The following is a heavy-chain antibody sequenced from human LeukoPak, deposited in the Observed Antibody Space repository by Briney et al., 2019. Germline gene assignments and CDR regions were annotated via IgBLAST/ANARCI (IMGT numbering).Heavy chain of an antibody. Sequence: GASLQISCQGSGSSFTSYWIGWVRQLPGKGLEWMGIIWPGDSDTRYSPSFQGQVIMSADKSISTAYLQWSSLKASDTAMYYCARRLRDSGGYFLYNFDYWGQGTLVTVSS. V-gene: IGHV5-51*01. CDR2: IWPGDSDT. D-gene: IGHD3-22*01. CDR1: GSSFTSYW. CDR3: ARRLRDSGGYFLYNFDY. J-gene: IGHJ4*02.